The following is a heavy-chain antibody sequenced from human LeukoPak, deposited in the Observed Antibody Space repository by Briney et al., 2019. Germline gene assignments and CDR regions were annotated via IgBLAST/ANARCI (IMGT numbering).Heavy chain of an antibody. V-gene: IGHV3-30*04. CDR3: AREGGARDSGSYLFDY. D-gene: IGHD1-26*01. CDR2: ISYDGSNK. J-gene: IGHJ4*02. CDR1: GFTFSSYA. Sequence: GGSLRLSCAASGFTFSSYAMHWVRQAPGKGLEWVAVISYDGSNKYYADSVKGRFTISRDNPKNTLYLQMNSLRAEDTAVYYCAREGGARDSGSYLFDYWGQGTLVTVSS.